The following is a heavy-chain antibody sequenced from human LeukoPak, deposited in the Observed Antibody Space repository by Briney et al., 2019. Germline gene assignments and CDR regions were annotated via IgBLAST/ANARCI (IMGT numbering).Heavy chain of an antibody. CDR2: IYYTGST. CDR1: GGSFSNSY. Sequence: SETLSLTCTVSGGSFSNSYWSWIRQPPGRGLEWIGYIYYTGSTSYNPSLKSRVTISLDTSRNQFSLNLRSVTATDTAVYYCARVDCSGGGSQALGTDYWGQGTLVTVSS. D-gene: IGHD2-15*01. J-gene: IGHJ4*02. CDR3: ARVDCSGGGSQALGTDY. V-gene: IGHV4-59*01.